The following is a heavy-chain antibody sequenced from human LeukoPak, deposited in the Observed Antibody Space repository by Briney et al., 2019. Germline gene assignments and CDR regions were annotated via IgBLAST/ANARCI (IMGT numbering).Heavy chain of an antibody. J-gene: IGHJ3*02. Sequence: ASETLSLTCTVSGGSMSNSYWSCIRQPPGKGLEWIGYISYRGDTSYNPSLKSRVTISEDTSKNQFSLKLSSVTAADTAVYFCARQISYSNARTSIWGEGTMVTVSS. CDR3: ARQISYSNARTSI. V-gene: IGHV4-59*08. CDR1: GGSMSNSY. CDR2: ISYRGDT. D-gene: IGHD5-18*01.